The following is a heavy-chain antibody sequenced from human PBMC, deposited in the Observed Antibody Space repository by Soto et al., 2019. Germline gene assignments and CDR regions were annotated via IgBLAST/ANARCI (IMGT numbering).Heavy chain of an antibody. D-gene: IGHD6-19*01. CDR2: IWYDGSNK. CDR3: ASLYSSGYDY. J-gene: IGHJ4*02. Sequence: QVQLVESGGGLVQPGRSLRLSCAASGFTFSSYGMHCVRQAPGKGLEWVAVIWYDGSNKYYADSVKGRFTISRDNSKNTLYLQMNSLRAEDTAVYYCASLYSSGYDYWGQGTLVTVSS. CDR1: GFTFSSYG. V-gene: IGHV3-33*01.